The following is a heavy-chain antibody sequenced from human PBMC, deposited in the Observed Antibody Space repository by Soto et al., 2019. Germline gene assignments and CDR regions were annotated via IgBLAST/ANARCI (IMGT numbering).Heavy chain of an antibody. Sequence: QVQLVQSGAEVKKPGASVKVSCKASGYTFTSFGISWVPQAPGQGLEWMGWINAYNVYNGNTNYAQNLQGRVTMTTDTSTSTAYMELRSLRSDDTAVYYCARARIFYGLDVWGQGTTVTVSS. J-gene: IGHJ6*02. D-gene: IGHD2-15*01. V-gene: IGHV1-18*01. CDR2: INAYNVYNGNT. CDR1: GYTFTSFG. CDR3: ARARIFYGLDV.